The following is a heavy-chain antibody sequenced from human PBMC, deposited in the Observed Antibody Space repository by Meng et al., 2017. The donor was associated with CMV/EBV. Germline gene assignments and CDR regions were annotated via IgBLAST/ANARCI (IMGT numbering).Heavy chain of an antibody. D-gene: IGHD6-19*01. J-gene: IGHJ4*02. V-gene: IGHV3-23*01. Sequence: GGSLRLSCGGSGFTFSNSALNWVRQAPGEGLEWVSTIDYSGADTYYAKSVRGRFTIFRDNFRNTVYLQLNSLRAEDTAVYYCAKESVAGHFAYWGQGTLVTVSS. CDR2: IDYSGADT. CDR1: GFTFSNSA. CDR3: AKESVAGHFAY.